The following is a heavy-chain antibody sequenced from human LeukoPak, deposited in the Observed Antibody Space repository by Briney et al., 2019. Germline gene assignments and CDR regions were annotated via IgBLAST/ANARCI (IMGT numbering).Heavy chain of an antibody. CDR2: ITSVSSYK. D-gene: IGHD2-2*01. CDR1: GFTFSNYA. J-gene: IGHJ4*02. CDR3: ARDPTADDY. Sequence: PGGSLRLSCKASGFTFSNYAMNWVRQAPGKGLEWVSSITSVSSYKYYADSVKGRFTISRDNAKSSLFLQMNSLRAEDTAIYYCARDPTADDYWGQGTLATVSS. V-gene: IGHV3-21*01.